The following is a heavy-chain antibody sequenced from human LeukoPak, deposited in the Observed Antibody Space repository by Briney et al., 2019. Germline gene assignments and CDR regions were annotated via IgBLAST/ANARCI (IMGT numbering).Heavy chain of an antibody. V-gene: IGHV3-30*18. J-gene: IGHJ4*02. CDR2: ISYDGSSK. CDR1: GFTFSSYG. CDR3: AKEQYYYDSSGYYAVDY. Sequence: GGSLRLSRAASGFTFSSYGMHWVRQAPGKGLEWVAVISYDGSSKYYADSVKGRFTISRDNSENTLYLQMNSLRAEDTAVYYCAKEQYYYDSSGYYAVDYWGQGTLVTVSS. D-gene: IGHD3-22*01.